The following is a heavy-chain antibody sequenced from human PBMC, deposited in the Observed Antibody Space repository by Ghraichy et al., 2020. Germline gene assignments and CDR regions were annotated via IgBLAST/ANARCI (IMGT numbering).Heavy chain of an antibody. Sequence: SVKVSCKASGGTFSSYAISWVRQAPGQGLEWMGGIIPIFGTANYAQKFQGRVTITADESTSTAYMELSSLRSEDTAVYYCARGRDYDRWTGWFDPWGQGTLVTVSS. J-gene: IGHJ5*02. D-gene: IGHD3-22*01. CDR2: IIPIFGTA. CDR3: ARGRDYDRWTGWFDP. CDR1: GGTFSSYA. V-gene: IGHV1-69*13.